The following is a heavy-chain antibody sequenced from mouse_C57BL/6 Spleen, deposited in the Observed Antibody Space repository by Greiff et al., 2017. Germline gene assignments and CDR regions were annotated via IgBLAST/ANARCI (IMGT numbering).Heavy chain of an antibody. V-gene: IGHV5-16*01. Sequence: DVKLVESEGGLVQPGSSMKLSCTASGFTFSDYYMAWVRQVPEKGLEWVANINYDGSSTYYLDSLKSRFIISRDNAKNILYLQMSSLKSEDTATYYCAREEYGYYGYYAMDYWGQGTSVTVSS. CDR1: GFTFSDYY. CDR3: AREEYGYYGYYAMDY. CDR2: INYDGSST. D-gene: IGHD2-10*02. J-gene: IGHJ4*01.